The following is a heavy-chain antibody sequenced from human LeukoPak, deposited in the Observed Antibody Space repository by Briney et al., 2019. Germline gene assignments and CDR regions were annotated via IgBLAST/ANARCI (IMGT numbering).Heavy chain of an antibody. J-gene: IGHJ4*02. V-gene: IGHV4-39*01. Sequence: SETLSLTCTVSGGPISSSSCYWGWIRQPPGKGLEWIGSIYYSGSTYYNPSLKSRVTISVDTSKNQFSLKLSSVTAADTAVYYCARSGTTMVRGVMSFDYWGQGTLVTVSS. CDR3: ARSGTTMVRGVMSFDY. CDR1: GGPISSSSCY. CDR2: IYYSGST. D-gene: IGHD3-10*01.